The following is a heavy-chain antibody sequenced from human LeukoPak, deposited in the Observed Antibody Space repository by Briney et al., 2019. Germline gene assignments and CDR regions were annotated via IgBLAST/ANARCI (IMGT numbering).Heavy chain of an antibody. Sequence: GGSLRLPCAVSGFTFNIYSMNWVRQAPGKGREWVSYFRGSDNLIHYADSVKGRFTISRDNAKNSLYLQMNSLSADDTAIYYCARDSQWAFDIWGQGTMVTVSS. CDR1: GFTFNIYS. J-gene: IGHJ3*02. CDR2: FRGSDNLI. D-gene: IGHD6-19*01. V-gene: IGHV3-48*01. CDR3: ARDSQWAFDI.